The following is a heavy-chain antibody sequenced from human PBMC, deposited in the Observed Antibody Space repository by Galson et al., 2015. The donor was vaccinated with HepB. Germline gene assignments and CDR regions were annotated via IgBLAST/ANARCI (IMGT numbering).Heavy chain of an antibody. Sequence: SVKVSCKASGYTFTSYVMHWVRQAPGQRLEWMGWINAADGNTEHSQKFQGRVTITRDTSASTAYMELSRLTSEDTAVYYCAKSAGEQWLILDYWGQGTLVIVSS. CDR2: INAADGNT. J-gene: IGHJ4*02. CDR1: GYTFTSYV. D-gene: IGHD6-19*01. CDR3: AKSAGEQWLILDY. V-gene: IGHV1-3*01.